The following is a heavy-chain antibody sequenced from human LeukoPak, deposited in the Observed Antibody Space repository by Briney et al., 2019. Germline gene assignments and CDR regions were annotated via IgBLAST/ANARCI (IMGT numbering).Heavy chain of an antibody. J-gene: IGHJ6*03. D-gene: IGHD6-19*01. CDR3: AKSDSSGYYYYYYMDV. V-gene: IGHV3-7*01. CDR1: GFTFSTYN. CDR2: IKQDGSEK. Sequence: PGGSLRLSCAASGFTFSTYNMNWVRQAPGKGLEWVANIKQDGSEKYYVDSVKGRFTISRDNAENSLYLQMNSLRAEDTAVYYCAKSDSSGYYYYYYMDVWGKGTTVTVSS.